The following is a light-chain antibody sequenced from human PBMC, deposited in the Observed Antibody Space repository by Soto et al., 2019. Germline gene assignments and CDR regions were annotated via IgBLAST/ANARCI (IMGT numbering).Light chain of an antibody. CDR1: SSDVGDYKY. J-gene: IGLJ2*01. CDR3: SSYAGSNVI. V-gene: IGLV2-8*01. CDR2: EVD. Sequence: QAVVTQPPSASGSPGQSVTISCTGTSSDVGDYKYVSWYQQHPGKAPKLMIYEVDKRPSGVPDRFSGSKSGNTASLAVSGLQAEDEADYFCSSYAGSNVIFGGGTKVTVL.